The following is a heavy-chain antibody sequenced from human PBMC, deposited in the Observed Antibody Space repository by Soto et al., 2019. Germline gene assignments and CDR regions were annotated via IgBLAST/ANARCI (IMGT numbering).Heavy chain of an antibody. CDR1: GGSISSSSYY. Sequence: TSETLSLTSTVSGGSISSSSYYWGWIRQPPGKGLEWIGSIYYSGSTYYNPSLKSRVTISVDTSKNQFSLKLSSVTAADTAVYYCASSPDYYMDVWGKGTTVTVSS. CDR2: IYYSGST. V-gene: IGHV4-39*01. J-gene: IGHJ6*03. CDR3: ASSPDYYMDV.